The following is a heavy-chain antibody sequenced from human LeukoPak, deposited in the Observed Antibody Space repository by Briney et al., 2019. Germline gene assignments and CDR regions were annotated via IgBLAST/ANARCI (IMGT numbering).Heavy chain of an antibody. D-gene: IGHD6-19*01. J-gene: IGHJ4*02. Sequence: GGSLRLSCVASGFSFNIYAMNWVRQAPGKGLEWISAISSSGGTAYYADSVKGRFTISRYNSKNTMYLQMSSLRAEDTAVYYCAKAHIGFKDRIAVAAVLDYWGQGSLVTVSS. V-gene: IGHV3-23*01. CDR2: ISSSGGTA. CDR3: AKAHIGFKDRIAVAAVLDY. CDR1: GFSFNIYA.